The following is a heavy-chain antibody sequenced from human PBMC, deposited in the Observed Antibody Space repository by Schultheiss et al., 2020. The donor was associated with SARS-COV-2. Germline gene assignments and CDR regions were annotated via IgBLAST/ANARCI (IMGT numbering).Heavy chain of an antibody. J-gene: IGHJ3*02. V-gene: IGHV4-59*01. CDR1: GSSITGFF. CDR2: IYFTGIT. Sequence: SETLSLTCSVSGSSITGFFWTWIRQAPGKGLDPIGNIYFTGITKYNPSLKSRVTISIDTSKKQFSLRLNSVTAADTAVYYCARDQDYGRNAFDIWGQGTMVTVSS. D-gene: IGHD4/OR15-4a*01. CDR3: ARDQDYGRNAFDI.